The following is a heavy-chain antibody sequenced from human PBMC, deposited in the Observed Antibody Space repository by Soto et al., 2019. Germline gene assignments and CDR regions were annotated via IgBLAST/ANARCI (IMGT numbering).Heavy chain of an antibody. CDR3: ARETAVADTLEAFDI. Sequence: APVEVPSKESGFTLTSYYMHWVRHAPLQGLEWMGIINPSGGSTSYAQKFQGRVTMTRDTSTSTVYMELSSLRSEDTAVYYCARETAVADTLEAFDIWGQGTMVTVSS. CDR1: GFTLTSYY. CDR2: INPSGGST. J-gene: IGHJ3*02. V-gene: IGHV1-46*03. D-gene: IGHD6-19*01.